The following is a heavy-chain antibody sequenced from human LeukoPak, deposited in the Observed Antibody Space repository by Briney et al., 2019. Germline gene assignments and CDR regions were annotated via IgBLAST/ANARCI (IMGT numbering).Heavy chain of an antibody. V-gene: IGHV3-23*01. J-gene: IGHJ4*02. CDR2: ISGSGGST. Sequence: GGSLRLSCAASGFTFSSSAMSWVRQAPGKGLEWVSAISGSGGSTYYADSVKGRFTISRDDSKTTLYLQMNSLRAQNTPVYYCANDQERQWSLFVYWGQGTLVTVSS. CDR3: ANDQERQWSLFVY. D-gene: IGHD6-19*01. CDR1: GFTFSSSA.